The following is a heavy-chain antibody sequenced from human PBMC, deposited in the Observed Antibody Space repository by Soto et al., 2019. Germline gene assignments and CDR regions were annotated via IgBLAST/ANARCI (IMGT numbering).Heavy chain of an antibody. CDR3: ARDSNDSGYDSVFVFDP. D-gene: IGHD5-12*01. CDR2: ISAYNGNT. CDR1: GYTFTSYG. J-gene: IGHJ5*02. Sequence: QVRLVQSGAEVKKPGASVKVSCKASGYTFTSYGISWVRQAPGQGLEWMGWISAYNGNTNYAQKLQGRVTMTTDTSTSTAYMELRSLRSDDTAVYYCARDSNDSGYDSVFVFDPWGQGTLVTVSS. V-gene: IGHV1-18*01.